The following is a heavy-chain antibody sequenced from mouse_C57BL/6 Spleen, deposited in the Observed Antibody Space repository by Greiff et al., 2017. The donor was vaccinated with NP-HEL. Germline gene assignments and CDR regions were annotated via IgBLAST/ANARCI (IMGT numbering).Heavy chain of an antibody. D-gene: IGHD1-1*01. CDR2: INPRSGNT. Sequence: QVQLQQSGAELARPGASVKLSCKASGYTFTSYGISWVKQRTGQGLEWIGEINPRSGNTYYNEKFKGKATLTADKSSSTAYMELRSLTSEDSAVYFCTKCCSSPAYWGQGTLVTVSA. J-gene: IGHJ3*01. CDR3: TKCCSSPAY. V-gene: IGHV1-81*01. CDR1: GYTFTSYG.